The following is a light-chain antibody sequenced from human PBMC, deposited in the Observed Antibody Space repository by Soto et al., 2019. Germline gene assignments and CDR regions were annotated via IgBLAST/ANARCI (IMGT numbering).Light chain of an antibody. CDR3: LSYTASSTFV. Sequence: QSVLAQPSSVSGSPGQSITISCTGTSTDVGGYNYVSWYQHHSGKAPKLLIYEVTNRPSGISDRFSGSKSDNTASLTISGLQTEDEADYYCLSYTASSTFVFGTGTKVTVL. CDR1: STDVGGYNY. CDR2: EVT. V-gene: IGLV2-14*01. J-gene: IGLJ1*01.